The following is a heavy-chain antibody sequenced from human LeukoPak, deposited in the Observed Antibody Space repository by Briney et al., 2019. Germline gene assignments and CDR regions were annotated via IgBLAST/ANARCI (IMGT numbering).Heavy chain of an antibody. CDR2: IYYSGST. CDR1: GGSISSYY. V-gene: IGHV4-59*01. CDR3: ARSNERMGRGFGELLNYYYYYGMDV. D-gene: IGHD3-10*01. J-gene: IGHJ6*02. Sequence: TSETLSLTCTVSGGSISSYYWSWIRQPPGKGLEWIGYIYYSGSTNYNPSLKSRVTISVDTSKNQFSLKLSSVTAADTAVYYCARSNERMGRGFGELLNYYYYYGMDVWGQGTTVTVSS.